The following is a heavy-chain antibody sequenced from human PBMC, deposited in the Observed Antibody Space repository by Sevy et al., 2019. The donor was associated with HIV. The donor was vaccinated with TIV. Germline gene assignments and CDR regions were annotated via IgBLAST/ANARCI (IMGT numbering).Heavy chain of an antibody. Sequence: GGSLRLSCTASGFTFGDYCMSWVRQAPGKGLEWVAFLKSDVYGGKVDHAASVRGRFVISRDDSKTIAYLQMNDPKTEDTGVYYCTRWKAAQSIFDYWGQGALVTVSS. V-gene: IGHV3-49*04. CDR2: LKSDVYGGKV. J-gene: IGHJ4*02. D-gene: IGHD6-13*01. CDR1: GFTFGDYC. CDR3: TRWKAAQSIFDY.